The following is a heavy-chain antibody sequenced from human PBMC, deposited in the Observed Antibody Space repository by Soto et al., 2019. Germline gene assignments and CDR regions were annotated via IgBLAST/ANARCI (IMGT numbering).Heavy chain of an antibody. D-gene: IGHD2-21*02. J-gene: IGHJ4*02. Sequence: PGGSLRLSCAASGFSFSSHEFNWVRQAPGKGLEWISYIGTSETNTYYAGSVKGRFTVSRDNAKNSVYLQMNSLRAEDTAIYYCAREELNCGGDCLIFWGQGALVTVSS. CDR1: GFSFSSHE. V-gene: IGHV3-48*03. CDR2: IGTSETNT. CDR3: AREELNCGGDCLIF.